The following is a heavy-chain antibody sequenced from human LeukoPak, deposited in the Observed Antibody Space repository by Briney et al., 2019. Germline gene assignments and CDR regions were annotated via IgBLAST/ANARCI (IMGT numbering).Heavy chain of an antibody. CDR1: GGSISSYY. CDR3: ARQDRGVDV. Sequence: SETLSLTCSVSGGSISSYYWSWIRQPPGKGLEWIGYIYYRGSTNYNPPLKSRVTISVDTTENQFSLKLSSVTAADTAMYYCARQDRGVDVWGQGTTVTVSS. CDR2: IYYRGST. J-gene: IGHJ6*02. V-gene: IGHV4-59*08.